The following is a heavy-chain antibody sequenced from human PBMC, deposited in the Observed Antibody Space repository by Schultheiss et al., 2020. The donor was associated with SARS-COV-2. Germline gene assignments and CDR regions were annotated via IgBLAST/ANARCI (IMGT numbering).Heavy chain of an antibody. V-gene: IGHV4-4*02. CDR2: IYHSGST. D-gene: IGHD7-27*01. Sequence: SETLSLTCAVSGGSISSSNWWSWVRQPPGKGLEWIGEIYHSGSTNYNPSLKSRVTMSVDTSKNQFSLKLSSVTAADTAVYYCARDRLGFGLDVWGQGTTVTVSS. CDR1: GGSISSSNW. CDR3: ARDRLGFGLDV. J-gene: IGHJ6*02.